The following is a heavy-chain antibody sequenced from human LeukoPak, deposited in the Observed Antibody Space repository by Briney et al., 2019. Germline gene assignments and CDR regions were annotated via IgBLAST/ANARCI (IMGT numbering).Heavy chain of an antibody. J-gene: IGHJ4*02. V-gene: IGHV4-59*01. CDR2: IYYSGST. CDR1: GGSISSYY. Sequence: SETLSLTCTVSGGSISSYYWSWIRQPPGKGLEWIGYIYYSGSTNYNPSLKSRATISVDTSKNQFSLKLSSVTAADTAVYYCAREEAGVGGAFDYWGQGTLVTVSS. CDR3: AREEAGVGGAFDY. D-gene: IGHD3-10*01.